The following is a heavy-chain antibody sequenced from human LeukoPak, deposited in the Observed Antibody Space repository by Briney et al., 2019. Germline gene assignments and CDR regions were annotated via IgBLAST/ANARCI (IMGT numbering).Heavy chain of an antibody. Sequence: GGSLRLSCAASGFTVSSNYMSWVRQAPGKGLEWVSILYSAGSTYYADSVRGRFTIARDSSKNTVSLQMNCLRAEDTAVYYCASGGMGARKYYSDPFHYWGEGTLVTVSS. CDR3: ASGGMGARKYYSDPFHY. CDR2: LYSAGST. D-gene: IGHD3-10*01. CDR1: GFTVSSNY. J-gene: IGHJ4*02. V-gene: IGHV3-53*01.